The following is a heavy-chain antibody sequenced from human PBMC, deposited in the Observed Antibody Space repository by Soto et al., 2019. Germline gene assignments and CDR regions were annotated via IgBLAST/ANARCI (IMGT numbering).Heavy chain of an antibody. Sequence: VGSLRLSCAASGFTFSDYYMSWIRQAPGKGLEWVSYISSSGSTIYYADSVKGRFTISRDNAKNSLYLQMNSLRAEDTAVYYCARDRGRYYGSGSYRNYYYYGMDVWGQGTTVTVSS. D-gene: IGHD3-10*01. CDR1: GFTFSDYY. CDR2: ISSSGSTI. V-gene: IGHV3-11*01. CDR3: ARDRGRYYGSGSYRNYYYYGMDV. J-gene: IGHJ6*02.